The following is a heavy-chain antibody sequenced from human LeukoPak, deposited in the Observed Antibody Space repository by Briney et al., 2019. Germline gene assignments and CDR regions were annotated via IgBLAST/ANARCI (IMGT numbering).Heavy chain of an antibody. CDR2: IYYSGST. D-gene: IGHD6-19*01. Sequence: PSETLSLTCTVSGGSISSYYWSWIRQPPGKGLEWIGYIYYSGSTNYNPSLKSRVTISVDTSKNQFSLKLSSVTAADTAVYYCARDRAIAEAGILNWYFDLWGRGTLVTVSS. V-gene: IGHV4-59*01. CDR1: GGSISSYY. J-gene: IGHJ2*01. CDR3: ARDRAIAEAGILNWYFDL.